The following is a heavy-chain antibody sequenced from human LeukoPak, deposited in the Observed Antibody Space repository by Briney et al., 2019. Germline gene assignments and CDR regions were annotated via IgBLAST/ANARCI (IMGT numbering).Heavy chain of an antibody. CDR3: AKDVGKWESLHFFDY. V-gene: IGHV3-23*01. Sequence: GGSLRLSCLASGFTLSTNAMSWVRQAPGKGLEWISGISGSGASTYYADSVKGRFTISRDDSRNTLYLQMNSLRGDDTAVYYCAKDVGKWESLHFFDYWGQGTLVTVSS. CDR1: GFTLSTNA. CDR2: ISGSGAST. J-gene: IGHJ4*02. D-gene: IGHD1-26*01.